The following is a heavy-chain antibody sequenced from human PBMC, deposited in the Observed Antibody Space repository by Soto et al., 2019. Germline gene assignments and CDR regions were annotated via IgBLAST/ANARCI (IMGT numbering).Heavy chain of an antibody. CDR2: ILHSGTT. V-gene: IGHV4-59*01. J-gene: IGHJ4*02. Sequence: QVQLQESGPGLVKPSETLSLTCTVSGDSMSGYYWSWIRQSPGRRLEWIGYILHSGTTNYNPSLKSRLSMSVDASKNQFSLRVTSVTAADTAIYYCARLSFGDQGNYWGQGTLVTVSS. CDR3: ARLSFGDQGNY. D-gene: IGHD2-21*02. CDR1: GDSMSGYY.